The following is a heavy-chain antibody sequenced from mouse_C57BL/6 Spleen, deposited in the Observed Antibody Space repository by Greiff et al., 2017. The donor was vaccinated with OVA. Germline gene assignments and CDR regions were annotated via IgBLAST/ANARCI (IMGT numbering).Heavy chain of an antibody. D-gene: IGHD2-3*01. J-gene: IGHJ4*01. CDR2: ISSGSSTI. V-gene: IGHV5-17*01. CDR1: GFTFSDYG. Sequence: EVMLVESGGGLVKPGGSLKLSCAASGFTFSDYGMHWVRQAPEKGLEWVAYISSGSSTIYYADTVKGRFTISRDNAKNTLFLQMTSLRSEDTAMYYCARDRNYAMDYWGQGTSVTVSS. CDR3: ARDRNYAMDY.